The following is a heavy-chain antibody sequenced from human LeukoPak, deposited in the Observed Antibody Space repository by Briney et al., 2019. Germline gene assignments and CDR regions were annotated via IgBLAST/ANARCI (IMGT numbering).Heavy chain of an antibody. Sequence: GESLRLSCAVSGFTFSNSWFTWVRQAPGKGLEWVALINQDGSVKSSVDSVKGRFTISRDNAKNSLYLHMNSLRAEDTAVFYCARAVASNWFDPWGQGTLVTVSS. CDR2: INQDGSVK. D-gene: IGHD4-23*01. V-gene: IGHV3-7*01. CDR1: GFTFSNSW. J-gene: IGHJ5*02. CDR3: ARAVASNWFDP.